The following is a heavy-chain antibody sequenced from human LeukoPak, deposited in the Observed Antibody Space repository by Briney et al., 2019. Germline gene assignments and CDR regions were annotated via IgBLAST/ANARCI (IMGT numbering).Heavy chain of an antibody. V-gene: IGHV3-21*01. D-gene: IGHD3-10*01. J-gene: IGHJ2*01. CDR1: GFTFSSYG. CDR2: VSIGGSFI. CDR3: ARNKINTLTPGWYFAL. Sequence: GVSLRLSCAASGFTFSSYGMNWVRQAPGKGLEWVSFVSIGGSFIYYADSVKGLFTISRDDAKNSLYLQMNSLTAADTAEYSCARNKINTLTPGWYFALWGRGTLVSVHS.